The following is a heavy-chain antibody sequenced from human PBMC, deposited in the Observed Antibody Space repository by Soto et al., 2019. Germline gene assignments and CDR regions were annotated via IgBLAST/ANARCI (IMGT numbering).Heavy chain of an antibody. D-gene: IGHD3-9*01. Sequence: GGSLRLSCAASGFTFDEYAMHWVRQAPGKGLEWVSGISWNSGSIGYADSVKGRFTISRDNAKNSLYLQMNSLRAEDTALYYCASQMRYYDILTGYYYYYYGMDVWGQGTTVTVSS. CDR2: ISWNSGSI. CDR3: ASQMRYYDILTGYYYYYYGMDV. V-gene: IGHV3-9*01. CDR1: GFTFDEYA. J-gene: IGHJ6*02.